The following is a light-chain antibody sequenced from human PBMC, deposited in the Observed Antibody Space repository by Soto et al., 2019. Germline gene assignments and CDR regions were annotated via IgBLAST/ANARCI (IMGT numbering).Light chain of an antibody. J-gene: IGKJ1*01. CDR2: GAS. Sequence: EIEMTQSPATLSVSPGEGATLSCRASQSVSSNLAWYQQKPGQAPRLLIHGASTRATGIPARFSGSGSGTEFTLTISSLQSEDFAVYYCQQYNTWPRTFGQGTKVDIK. CDR1: QSVSSN. CDR3: QQYNTWPRT. V-gene: IGKV3-15*01.